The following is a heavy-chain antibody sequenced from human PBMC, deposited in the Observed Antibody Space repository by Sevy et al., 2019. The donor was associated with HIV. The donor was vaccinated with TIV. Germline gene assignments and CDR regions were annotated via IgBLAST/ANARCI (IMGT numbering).Heavy chain of an antibody. V-gene: IGHV3-74*01. D-gene: IGHD2-8*01. CDR1: GFTFTNYW. Sequence: GGSLRLSCAASGFTFTNYWMHWVRQAPGKGLVWVSRVDNDGSGTNYADSVKGRFTISRDNAKNTVYLQMNSLRPEDTAVYYCTRDMYGIDYWGQGTLVTVSS. J-gene: IGHJ4*02. CDR2: VDNDGSGT. CDR3: TRDMYGIDY.